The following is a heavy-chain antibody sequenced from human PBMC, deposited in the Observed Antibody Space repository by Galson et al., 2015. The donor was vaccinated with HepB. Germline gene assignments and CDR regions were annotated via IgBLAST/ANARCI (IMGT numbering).Heavy chain of an antibody. CDR1: GFTFSGSA. Sequence: SLRLSCAASGFTFSGSAMHWVRQASGKGLEWVGRIRSKANSYATAYAASVKGRFTISRDDSKNTAYLQMNSLKTEDTAVYYCIRFGVEAAATLEGYWGQGTLVTVSS. CDR3: IRFGVEAAATLEGY. D-gene: IGHD6-13*01. CDR2: IRSKANSYAT. J-gene: IGHJ4*02. V-gene: IGHV3-73*01.